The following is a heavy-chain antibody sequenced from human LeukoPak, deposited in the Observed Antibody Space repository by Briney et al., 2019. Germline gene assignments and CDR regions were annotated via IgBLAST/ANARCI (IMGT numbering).Heavy chain of an antibody. D-gene: IGHD2-21*02. CDR3: ARPCGGDSNAFDI. CDR2: IYYSGST. V-gene: IGHV4-39*07. J-gene: IGHJ3*02. Sequence: PSETLSLTCTVSGGSISSSSYYWGWIRQPPGKGLEWTGSIYYSGSTYYNPSLKSRVTISVDTSKNQFSLKLSSVTAADTAVYYCARPCGGDSNAFDIWGQGTMVTVSS. CDR1: GGSISSSSYY.